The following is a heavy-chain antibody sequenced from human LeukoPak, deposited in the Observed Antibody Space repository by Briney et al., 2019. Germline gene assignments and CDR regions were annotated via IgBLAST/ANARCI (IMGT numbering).Heavy chain of an antibody. J-gene: IGHJ4*02. Sequence: GGSLRLSCAASGFTFDDYAMHWVRQAPGKGLEWVSGISWNSGSIGYADSVKGRFTISRDNAKNSLYLQMNSLRAEDTALYYCARWACSGGRCYPGDYWGQGTLVTVSS. CDR3: ARWACSGGRCYPGDY. CDR1: GFTFDDYA. V-gene: IGHV3-9*01. D-gene: IGHD2-15*01. CDR2: ISWNSGSI.